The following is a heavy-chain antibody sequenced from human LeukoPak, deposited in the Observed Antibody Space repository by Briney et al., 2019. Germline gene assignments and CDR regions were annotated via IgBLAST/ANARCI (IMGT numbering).Heavy chain of an antibody. CDR3: ARSRGYSYGWPVDY. J-gene: IGHJ4*02. V-gene: IGHV1-2*02. D-gene: IGHD5-18*01. CDR1: GYTFTGYY. CDR2: INPNSGGT. Sequence: ASVKVSCKASGYTFTGYYMHWVRQAPGQGLELMGWINPNSGGTNYAQKFQGRVTMTRDTSISTAYMELSRLRSDDTAVDYCARSRGYSYGWPVDYWGQGTLVTVSS.